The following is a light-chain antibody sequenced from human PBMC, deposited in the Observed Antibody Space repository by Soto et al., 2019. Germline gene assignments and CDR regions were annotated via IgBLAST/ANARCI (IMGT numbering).Light chain of an antibody. V-gene: IGKV3-20*01. CDR1: QSVISNY. J-gene: IGKJ1*01. Sequence: EIVLTQSPGTLSLSPGEIATLSCRASQSVISNYLAWYQQKPGLAPRILIYGASSRATGIPDRFSGSGSGTDFTLTISRLEPEDFAVYYCQQYGSSPTLGQGTKVDIK. CDR2: GAS. CDR3: QQYGSSPT.